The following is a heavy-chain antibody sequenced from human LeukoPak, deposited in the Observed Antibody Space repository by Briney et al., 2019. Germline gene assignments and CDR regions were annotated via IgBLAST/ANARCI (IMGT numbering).Heavy chain of an antibody. CDR3: ARDLGYSSSWYGRGKYFDY. CDR1: GGSFSGYY. V-gene: IGHV4-34*01. CDR2: INHSGST. J-gene: IGHJ4*02. D-gene: IGHD6-13*01. Sequence: KPSETLSLTCAVYGGSFSGYYWSWIRQPPGKGLEWIGEINHSGSTNYNPSLKSRVTMSVDTSKNQFSLKLSSVTAADTAVYYCARDLGYSSSWYGRGKYFDYWGQGTLVTVSS.